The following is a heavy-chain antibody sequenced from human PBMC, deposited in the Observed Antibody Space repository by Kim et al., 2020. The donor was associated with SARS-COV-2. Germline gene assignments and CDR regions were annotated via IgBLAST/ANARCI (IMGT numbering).Heavy chain of an antibody. V-gene: IGHV1-69*13. Sequence: SVKVSCKASGGNFTSYAINWVRQAPGQGLEWMGAMIPVFKTVNYAQKFHGRLTATADQSTSTAYMELNSLRSEDTAVYYCARGGRGHYYYPMDVWGQGTTVTVSS. J-gene: IGHJ6*02. CDR2: MIPVFKTV. CDR1: GGNFTSYA. CDR3: ARGGRGHYYYPMDV. D-gene: IGHD1-26*01.